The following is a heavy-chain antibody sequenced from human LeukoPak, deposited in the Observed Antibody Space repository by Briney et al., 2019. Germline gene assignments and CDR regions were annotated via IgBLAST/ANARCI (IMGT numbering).Heavy chain of an antibody. CDR3: AREGDYDSSYDY. CDR1: GFTFSSYG. J-gene: IGHJ4*02. Sequence: PGGSLRLSCAASGFTFSSYGMHWVRQAPGKGLEWVAVIWYDGSNKYYADSVKGRFTISRDNSKNTLYLQMNSLRAEDTAVYYCAREGDYDSSYDYWGQGTLVTVSS. CDR2: IWYDGSNK. D-gene: IGHD3-22*01. V-gene: IGHV3-33*01.